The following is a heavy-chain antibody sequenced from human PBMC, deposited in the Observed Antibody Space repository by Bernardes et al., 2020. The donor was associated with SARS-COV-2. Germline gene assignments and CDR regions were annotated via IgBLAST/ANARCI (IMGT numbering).Heavy chain of an antibody. Sequence: GGSLRLSCAASGSTFSSYSMNWVRQAPGKGLEWVSTISSSTSYIYYADSVKGRFTIPRDNAKNSLYLQMNSLRAEDTAVYYCAGGAHYYYDSSGFMYSFDYWGQGTLVTVSS. CDR3: AGGAHYYYDSSGFMYSFDY. D-gene: IGHD3-22*01. V-gene: IGHV3-21*01. CDR1: GSTFSSYS. CDR2: ISSSTSYI. J-gene: IGHJ4*02.